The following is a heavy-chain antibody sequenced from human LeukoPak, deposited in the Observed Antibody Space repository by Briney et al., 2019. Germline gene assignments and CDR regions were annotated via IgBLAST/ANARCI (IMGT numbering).Heavy chain of an antibody. CDR3: AKAPVGYYYDSSGERYFDY. D-gene: IGHD3-22*01. Sequence: PGGSLRLSCAASGFVFSTYGMHWVRQAPGRGLEWVADIWHDGINTHYADSVKGRFTISRDISRNTLYLQMNSLRAEDTAVYYCAKAPVGYYYDSSGERYFDYWGQGTLVTVSS. CDR1: GFVFSTYG. V-gene: IGHV3-33*06. J-gene: IGHJ4*02. CDR2: IWHDGINT.